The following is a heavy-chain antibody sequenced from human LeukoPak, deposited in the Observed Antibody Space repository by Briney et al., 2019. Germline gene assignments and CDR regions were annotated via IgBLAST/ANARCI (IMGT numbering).Heavy chain of an antibody. D-gene: IGHD1-26*01. CDR2: IRSKANSYAT. J-gene: IGHJ6*03. CDR1: GFTFSGPA. V-gene: IGHV3-73*01. CDR3: TSLDIVGATDYYYYMDV. Sequence: PGGSLRLSCAASGFTFSGPAMHWVRQASGKGLEWVGRIRSKANSYATAYAASVKGRFTISRDDSKNTAYLQMNSLKTEDTAVYYCTSLDIVGATDYYYYMDVWGKGTTVTVSS.